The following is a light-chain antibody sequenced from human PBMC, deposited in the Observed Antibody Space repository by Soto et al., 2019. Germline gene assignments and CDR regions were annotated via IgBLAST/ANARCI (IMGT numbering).Light chain of an antibody. V-gene: IGKV1-39*01. CDR3: QQSYSTPLT. Sequence: DIQMPQSPSSLSASVGDSVPITCRASQSISSYLNWYQQKPGKAPKLLIYAASSLQSGVPSRFSGSGSGTDFTLTISSLQPEDFATYYCQQSYSTPLTFGGGTKVDI. CDR1: QSISSY. CDR2: AAS. J-gene: IGKJ4*01.